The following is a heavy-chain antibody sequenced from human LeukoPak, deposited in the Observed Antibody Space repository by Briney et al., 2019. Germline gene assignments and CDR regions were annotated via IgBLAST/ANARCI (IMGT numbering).Heavy chain of an antibody. J-gene: IGHJ6*02. CDR3: ARRVTLVRGVYYYGMDV. D-gene: IGHD3-10*01. CDR1: GGSISSHY. Sequence: SETLSLTCTVSGGSISSHYWSWFRQPPGKRLEWIGCIYYRGSTDYNPSLKSRVTISVDSSKNQFSLKLNSVTAADTAVYYCARRVTLVRGVYYYGMDVWGQGTTVTVSS. CDR2: IYYRGST. V-gene: IGHV4-59*08.